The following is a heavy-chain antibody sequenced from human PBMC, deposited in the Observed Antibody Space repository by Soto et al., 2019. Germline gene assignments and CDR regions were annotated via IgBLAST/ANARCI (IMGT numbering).Heavy chain of an antibody. V-gene: IGHV3-74*01. CDR3: TIIGSTDSNDAFLV. D-gene: IGHD2-2*01. J-gene: IGHJ3*01. CDR2: INTDGSST. Sequence: GGSLRLSCAASGFTFSSYWMHWVRQAPGKGLVWVSRINTDGSSTSYADSVKGRFTIYRDNAENTLYLQMNSLRAEDTAVYYCTIIGSTDSNDAFLVWGQGTMVTVSS. CDR1: GFTFSSYW.